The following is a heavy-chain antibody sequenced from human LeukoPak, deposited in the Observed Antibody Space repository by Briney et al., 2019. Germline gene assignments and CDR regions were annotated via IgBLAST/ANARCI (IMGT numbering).Heavy chain of an antibody. J-gene: IGHJ4*02. Sequence: PGGSLRLSCAASGFAVSSNYMSWVRQAPGKGLEWVGRIKSKNDGGTTDYAAPVKGRFTISRDDSKNMLYLQLNSLKTEDTAVYYCTTDVAGYWGQGTLVTVSS. CDR3: TTDVAGY. D-gene: IGHD6-13*01. V-gene: IGHV3-15*01. CDR1: GFAVSSNY. CDR2: IKSKNDGGTT.